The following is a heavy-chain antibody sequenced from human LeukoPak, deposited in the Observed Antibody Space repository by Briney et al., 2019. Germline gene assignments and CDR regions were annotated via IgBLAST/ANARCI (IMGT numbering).Heavy chain of an antibody. V-gene: IGHV3-53*01. CDR2: IYSGGST. J-gene: IGHJ6*04. CDR3: ASPLSITMVRGVKGYYGMDV. CDR1: GFTVSSNY. D-gene: IGHD3-10*01. Sequence: GGSLRLSCAASGFTVSSNYMSWVRQAPGKGLEWVSVIYSGGSTYYADSVKGRFTISRDNSKNTLYLQMNSLRAEDTAVYYCASPLSITMVRGVKGYYGMDVWAKGPRSPSPQ.